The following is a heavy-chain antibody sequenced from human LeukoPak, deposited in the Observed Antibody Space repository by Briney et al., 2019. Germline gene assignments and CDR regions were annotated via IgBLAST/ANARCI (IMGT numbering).Heavy chain of an antibody. CDR1: GYTFTSYY. CDR2: INPSGGST. J-gene: IGHJ4*02. V-gene: IGHV1-46*01. D-gene: IGHD4-17*01. Sequence: ASVKVSCKASGYTFTSYYMHWVRQAPGQGLEWMGIINPSGGSTSYAQKFQGRVTMTRDTSTSTVYMELSRLRSDDTAIYYCARLPRNYGDYVAYWGQGTLVTVSS. CDR3: ARLPRNYGDYVAY.